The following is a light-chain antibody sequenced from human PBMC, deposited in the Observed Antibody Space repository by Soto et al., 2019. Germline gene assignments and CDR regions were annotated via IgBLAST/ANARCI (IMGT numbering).Light chain of an antibody. CDR3: QQYYSYPPKT. Sequence: AIRMTQSPSSLSASTGDRVTITCRASQGISSYLAWYQQKPGKAPKLLIYAASTLQSGVPSRFSGSSSGTDFTLTISCLQSEDFATYYCQQYYSYPPKTFGQGTKVEIK. CDR2: AAS. J-gene: IGKJ1*01. V-gene: IGKV1-8*01. CDR1: QGISSY.